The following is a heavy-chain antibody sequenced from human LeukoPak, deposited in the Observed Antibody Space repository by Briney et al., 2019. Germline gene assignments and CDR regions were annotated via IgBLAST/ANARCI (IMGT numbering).Heavy chain of an antibody. Sequence: GGSMRLSCTASGFTFSSYAMSWVRQAPGKGLEWVSVISAAASTSYADSVKGRFTISRDNSQNTLYLQMNSLRAEDAAVYYCAKGTEYSSSWYKEALDYWGQGALVTVSS. CDR1: GFTFSSYA. CDR3: AKGTEYSSSWYKEALDY. J-gene: IGHJ4*02. CDR2: ISAAAST. D-gene: IGHD6-13*01. V-gene: IGHV3-23*01.